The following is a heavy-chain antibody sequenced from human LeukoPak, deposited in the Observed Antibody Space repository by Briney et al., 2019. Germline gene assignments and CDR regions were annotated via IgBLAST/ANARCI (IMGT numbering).Heavy chain of an antibody. CDR3: ARPKGHYYGSGSYYDYYFDY. CDR2: IIPIFGTA. J-gene: IGHJ4*02. D-gene: IGHD3-10*01. V-gene: IGHV1-69*05. CDR1: GGTFRSYA. Sequence: ASVKVSCKASGGTFRSYAISWVRQAPAQGLDWMGGIIPIFGTANYAQKFQGRVTITTDESTSTAYMELSSLRSEDTAVYYCARPKGHYYGSGSYYDYYFDYWGQGTLVTVSS.